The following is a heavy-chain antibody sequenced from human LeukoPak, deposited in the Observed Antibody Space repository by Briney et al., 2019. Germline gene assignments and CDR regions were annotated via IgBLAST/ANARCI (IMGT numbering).Heavy chain of an antibody. J-gene: IGHJ3*02. D-gene: IGHD3-22*01. CDR2: ISGSGGST. CDR1: GFTFSSYA. Sequence: GGSLRLSCAASGFTFSSYAMSWVRQAPGKGLEWVSAISGSGGSTYYADSVKGRFTISRDNSKNTLYLQMNSLRAEDTAVYYCAKDLSTVIVGGDAFDIWGQGTMVTVSS. CDR3: AKDLSTVIVGGDAFDI. V-gene: IGHV3-23*01.